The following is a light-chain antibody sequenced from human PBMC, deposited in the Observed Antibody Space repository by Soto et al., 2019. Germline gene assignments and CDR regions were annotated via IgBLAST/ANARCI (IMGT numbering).Light chain of an antibody. CDR1: NIGRKN. J-gene: IGLJ2*01. V-gene: IGLV3-9*01. CDR3: QVWDSSF. CDR2: RDN. Sequence: SYELTQPLSVSVALGQTARITCGGNNIGRKNVHWYQRKPGQAPVLVIYRDNNRPSGIPERFSGSNSGNTATLTISRAQAGDEADYYCQVWDSSFFGGGTKLTVL.